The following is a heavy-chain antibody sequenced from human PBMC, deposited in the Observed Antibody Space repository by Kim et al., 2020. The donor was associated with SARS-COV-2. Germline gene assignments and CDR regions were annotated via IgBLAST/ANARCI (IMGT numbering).Heavy chain of an antibody. Sequence: LSLTCAASGFTFSAYWMHWVRQAPGKGLVWVSRTNSDDRSTSYADSVKGRFTISRDNAKNTLYLQMNSLRAEDTALYFCARGGYYYTDAFHIWGQGTMVTVSS. D-gene: IGHD3-22*01. CDR2: TNSDDRST. V-gene: IGHV3-74*01. J-gene: IGHJ3*02. CDR3: ARGGYYYTDAFHI. CDR1: GFTFSAYW.